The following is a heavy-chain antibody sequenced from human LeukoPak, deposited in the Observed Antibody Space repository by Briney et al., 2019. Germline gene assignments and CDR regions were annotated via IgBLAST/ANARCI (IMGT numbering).Heavy chain of an antibody. Sequence: PGRSLRLSCAASGFTVSSNYMSWVRQAPGKGLEWVSVIYSGGNTYYADSVKGRFTISRDNSKNTLYLQMNTLRAEDTAVYYCARGSNYYDSSAPSDYWGQGTLVTVSS. D-gene: IGHD3-22*01. CDR2: IYSGGNT. J-gene: IGHJ4*02. CDR3: ARGSNYYDSSAPSDY. CDR1: GFTVSSNY. V-gene: IGHV3-53*01.